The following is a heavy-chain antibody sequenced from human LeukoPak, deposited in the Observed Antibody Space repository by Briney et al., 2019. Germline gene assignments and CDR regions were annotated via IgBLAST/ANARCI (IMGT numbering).Heavy chain of an antibody. CDR2: IIPIFGTA. CDR1: GGTFSSYA. D-gene: IGHD2-2*01. Sequence: ASVKVSCKASGGTFSSYAISWVRQAPGQGLEWMGGIIPIFGTANYAQKFQGRVTITADESTSTAYMELSSLRSEDTAVYYCASVASCCNFDYRGQGTLVTVSS. CDR3: ASVASCCNFDY. J-gene: IGHJ4*02. V-gene: IGHV1-69*13.